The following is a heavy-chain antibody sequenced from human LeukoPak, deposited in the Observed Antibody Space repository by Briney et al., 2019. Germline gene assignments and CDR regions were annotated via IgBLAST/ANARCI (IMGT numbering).Heavy chain of an antibody. Sequence: GGTLRLSCAASGFTFSSYGMSWVCQAPGKGLEWVSGISGSGGSTYYADSVTGRFTISRDNSKNTLSLQMNTLRAEDMAVYYCARDLGITLPGAFDIWGQGTMVTVSS. J-gene: IGHJ3*02. CDR3: ARDLGITLPGAFDI. CDR2: ISGSGGST. D-gene: IGHD1-20*01. V-gene: IGHV3-23*01. CDR1: GFTFSSYG.